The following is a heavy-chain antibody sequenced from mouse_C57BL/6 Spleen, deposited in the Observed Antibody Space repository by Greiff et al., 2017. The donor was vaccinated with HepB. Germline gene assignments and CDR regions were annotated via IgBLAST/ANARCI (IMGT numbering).Heavy chain of an antibody. CDR2: IYPGDGDT. CDR1: GYAFSSSW. Sequence: VQLQQSGPELVKPGASVKISCKASGYAFSSSWMNWVKQRPGKGLEWIGRIYPGDGDTNYNGKFKGKATLTADKSSSTAYMQLSSLTSEDSAVYFCAPLITTVVDYYFDYWGQGTTLTGSS. D-gene: IGHD1-1*01. V-gene: IGHV1-82*01. J-gene: IGHJ2*01. CDR3: APLITTVVDYYFDY.